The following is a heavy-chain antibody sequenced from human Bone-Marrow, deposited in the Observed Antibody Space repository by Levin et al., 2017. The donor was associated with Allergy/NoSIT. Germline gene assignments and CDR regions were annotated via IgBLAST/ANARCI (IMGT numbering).Heavy chain of an antibody. CDR3: VRTPGAIVVTPYFDF. J-gene: IGHJ4*02. D-gene: IGHD2-21*01. CDR2: ISGSGEST. CDR1: GFRFSDYV. V-gene: IGHV3-23*01. Sequence: ASVKVSCVASGFRFSDYVLNWVRQAPGKGLEWVSVISGSGESTYYADSVKGRFTISRDTSKNTLYLQMNSLSAEDTAIYYCVRTPGAIVVTPYFDFWGQGTLVTVSS.